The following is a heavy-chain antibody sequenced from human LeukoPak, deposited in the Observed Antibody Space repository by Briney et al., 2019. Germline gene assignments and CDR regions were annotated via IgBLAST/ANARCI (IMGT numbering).Heavy chain of an antibody. V-gene: IGHV1-2*02. D-gene: IGHD3-9*01. Sequence: ASVKVSCKASGYTFTGYYMHWVRQAPGQGLEWMGWINPNSGGTNCRVTMTRDTSISTAYMELSRLRSDDTAVYYCAREFTDILTGYYNTRYYYYMDVWGKGTTVTISS. J-gene: IGHJ6*03. CDR2: INPNSGGT. CDR3: AREFTDILTGYYNTRYYYYMDV. CDR1: GYTFTGYY.